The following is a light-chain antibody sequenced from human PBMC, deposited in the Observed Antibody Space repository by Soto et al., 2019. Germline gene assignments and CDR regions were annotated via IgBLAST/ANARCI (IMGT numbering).Light chain of an antibody. CDR1: QSVSST. Sequence: DIQMTQSPSSLSASVGDRVTITCRASQSVSSTVSWFQLKPGKAPKPLIYAASSLQSGVTSRFSGSVSGTDFTLIISSLQPEDFATYYCQQSYSSPRTVGGGTKV. CDR3: QQSYSSPRT. V-gene: IGKV1-39*01. CDR2: AAS. J-gene: IGKJ4*01.